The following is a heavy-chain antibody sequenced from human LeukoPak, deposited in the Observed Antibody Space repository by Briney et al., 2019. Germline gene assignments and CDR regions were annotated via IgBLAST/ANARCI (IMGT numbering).Heavy chain of an antibody. V-gene: IGHV3-7*01. CDR1: GFMFSNNW. CDR2: INPDGSNE. Sequence: GGSLRLSCGASGFMFSNNWMSWVRQAPGKGLEWMANINPDGSNEYYADSVKGRFTISRDNAKNSLYLHMNSLRVEDTAIYYCVININWSFGSWGQGDVVIVSS. J-gene: IGHJ4*02. CDR3: VININWSFGS. D-gene: IGHD1-1*01.